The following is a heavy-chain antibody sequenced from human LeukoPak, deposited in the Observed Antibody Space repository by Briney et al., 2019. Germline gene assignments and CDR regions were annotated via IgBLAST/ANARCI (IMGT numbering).Heavy chain of an antibody. CDR3: VRGGQCSGGSCYADYFYYYMDV. CDR2: ISYGGGTK. V-gene: IGHV3-11*04. CDR1: GFSFSDYY. Sequence: GGSLGLSCAASGFSFSDYYINWIRQAPGKGLEWVSYISYGGGTKHYADSVKGRFTVSRDNAKNSVILQMNSLRDEDTAVYYCVRGGQCSGGSCYADYFYYYMDVWGKGTTVTVSS. D-gene: IGHD2-15*01. J-gene: IGHJ6*03.